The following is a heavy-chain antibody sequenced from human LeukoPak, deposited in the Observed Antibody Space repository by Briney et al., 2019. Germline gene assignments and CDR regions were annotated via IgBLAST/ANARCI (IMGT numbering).Heavy chain of an antibody. V-gene: IGHV3-21*01. D-gene: IGHD1-20*01. CDR3: AKCSGCNWSHSDEH. CDR1: GFTFSDYS. CDR2: ISSGSRYI. J-gene: IGHJ1*01. Sequence: GGSLTLTCAVSGFTFSDYSLNWVWQAPGKGLEWVSSISSGSRYIYYADSVKGRFTISRDNAKDSPYLQMNSLRAEDTAVYYCAKCSGCNWSHSDEHWGRDTGVSVSP.